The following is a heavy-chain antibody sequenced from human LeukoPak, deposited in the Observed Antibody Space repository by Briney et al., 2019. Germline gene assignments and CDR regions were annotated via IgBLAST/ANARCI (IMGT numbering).Heavy chain of an antibody. J-gene: IGHJ4*02. CDR3: ARAMDC. CDR2: IKQDGSEK. Sequence: GGSLRLFCVGSGFTFSSYWMNWIRQAPGKGLEWVANIKQDGSEKYYVDSVKGRFTIPRDNAKNSLYLQMYSLRAEDTALYYCARAMDCWGQGTLVTVSS. V-gene: IGHV3-7*03. CDR1: GFTFSSYW.